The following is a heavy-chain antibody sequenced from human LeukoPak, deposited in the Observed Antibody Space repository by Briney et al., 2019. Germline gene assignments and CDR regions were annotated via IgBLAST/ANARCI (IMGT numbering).Heavy chain of an antibody. Sequence: SETLSLTCTVSGVSVSTSDYYWGWIRQSPVKGLEWIGDVFYTGKTNYNPSLRGRATISIDTSKNQFSLKLTYVTAADSAVYYCARVFDSWGQGTLVTVSS. CDR1: GVSVSTSDYY. J-gene: IGHJ4*02. V-gene: IGHV4-39*07. CDR2: VFYTGKT. CDR3: ARVFDS.